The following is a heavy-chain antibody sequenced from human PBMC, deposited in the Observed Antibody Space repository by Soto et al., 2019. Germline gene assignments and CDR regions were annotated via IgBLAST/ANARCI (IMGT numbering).Heavy chain of an antibody. Sequence: QVQLQESGPGLVKPSETLSLTCTVSGGSVSSGSYYWSWLRQPPGKGLEWIGYIHYSGNTKYNPSYKSRCTISVDPSKNRCTLKVRSVTAADTAVHYCAREKVGAATGVYYFDYWGQGTLVTVSP. J-gene: IGHJ4*02. V-gene: IGHV4-61*01. CDR2: IHYSGNT. CDR1: GGSVSSGSYY. D-gene: IGHD2-15*01. CDR3: AREKVGAATGVYYFDY.